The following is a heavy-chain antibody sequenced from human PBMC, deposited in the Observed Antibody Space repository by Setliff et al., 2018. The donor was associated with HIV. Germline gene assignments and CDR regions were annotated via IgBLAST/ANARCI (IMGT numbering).Heavy chain of an antibody. CDR1: GYSVSSGYY. CDR3: ARGVGIGGNWFDP. Sequence: PSETLSLTCAVSGYSVSSGYYWAWIRQAPGKGLQWIGQMYYTRTTDYNPSLSSRVTISQDKSRNQFSLKLTSVTATDTAIYYCARGVGIGGNWFDPWGQGIMVTV. V-gene: IGHV4-38-2*01. J-gene: IGHJ5*02. D-gene: IGHD2-15*01. CDR2: MYYTRTT.